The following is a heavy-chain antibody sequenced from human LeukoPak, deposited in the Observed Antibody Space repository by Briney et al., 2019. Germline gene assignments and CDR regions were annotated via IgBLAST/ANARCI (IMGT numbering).Heavy chain of an antibody. J-gene: IGHJ6*02. CDR3: AKGGYCSGGTCYPMDV. CDR2: ISGSGGIT. D-gene: IGHD2-15*01. CDR1: GFTCSSYA. Sequence: GGSLRLSGAASGFTCSSYAMSWARQAPGKGPQWVSAISGSGGITYYADSVKGRFAISRDNSKNTLYLQMNSLRAEDTAVYYCAKGGYCSGGTCYPMDVWGQGTTVTVSS. V-gene: IGHV3-23*01.